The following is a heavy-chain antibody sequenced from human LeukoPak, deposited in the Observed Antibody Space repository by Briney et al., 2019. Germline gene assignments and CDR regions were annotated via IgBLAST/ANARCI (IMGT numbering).Heavy chain of an antibody. J-gene: IGHJ4*02. Sequence: ASVKVSCKAFGYTFTNSGLNWVRQAPGQGLEWMGWINPNTGNPTYAQGFAGRFVFSLDTSVSTTYLQISSLKAEDTAMYYCAKEGSGSSPEYWGQGTLVTVSS. V-gene: IGHV7-4-1*02. CDR1: GYTFTNSG. CDR3: AKEGSGSSPEY. CDR2: INPNTGNP. D-gene: IGHD6-6*01.